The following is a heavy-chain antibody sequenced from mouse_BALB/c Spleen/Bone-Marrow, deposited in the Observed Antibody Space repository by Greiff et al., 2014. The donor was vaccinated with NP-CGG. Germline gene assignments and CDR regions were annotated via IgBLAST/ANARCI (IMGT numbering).Heavy chain of an antibody. D-gene: IGHD2-10*02. J-gene: IGHJ4*01. CDR3: ARSPSYGNYVDY. Sequence: VHVKQSGPELVKPGASVKMSCKASGYTFTSYVMHWVKQKPGQGLEWIGYINPYNDGTKYNEKFKGKATLTSDKSSSTAYMELSSLTSEDSAVYYCARSPSYGNYVDYWGQGTSVPSPQ. V-gene: IGHV1-14*01. CDR2: INPYNDGT. CDR1: GYTFTSYV.